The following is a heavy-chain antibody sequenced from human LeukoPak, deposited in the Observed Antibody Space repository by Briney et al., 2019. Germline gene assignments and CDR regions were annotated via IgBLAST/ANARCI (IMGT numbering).Heavy chain of an antibody. J-gene: IGHJ4*02. CDR3: AKENYYGSGSLDY. CDR1: GFTFSSYG. Sequence: GGSLRLSCAASGFTFSSYGMHWVRQAPGKGLEWEAVISYDGSNKYYADSVKGRFTISRDNSKNTLYLQMNSLRAEDTAVYYCAKENYYGSGSLDYWGQGTLVTVSS. D-gene: IGHD3-10*01. CDR2: ISYDGSNK. V-gene: IGHV3-30*18.